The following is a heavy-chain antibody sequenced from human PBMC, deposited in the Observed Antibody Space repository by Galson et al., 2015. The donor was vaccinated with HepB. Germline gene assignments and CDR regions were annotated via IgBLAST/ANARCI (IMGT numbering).Heavy chain of an antibody. CDR1: GFTFSSYA. J-gene: IGHJ4*02. V-gene: IGHV3-23*01. Sequence: SLRLSCAASGFTFSSYAMSWVRQAPGKGLEWVSAISGSGGSTYYADSVKGRFTISRDNSKNTLYLQMNSLRAEDTAVYYCAKSSRYRDGSDYLDYWGQGTLVTVSS. CDR2: ISGSGGST. CDR3: AKSSRYRDGSDYLDY. D-gene: IGHD5-24*01.